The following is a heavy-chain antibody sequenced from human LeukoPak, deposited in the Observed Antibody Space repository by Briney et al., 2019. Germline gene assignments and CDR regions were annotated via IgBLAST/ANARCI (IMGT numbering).Heavy chain of an antibody. CDR1: GFTFSSYE. Sequence: GGSLRLSCAASGFTFSSYEMNWVRQAPGKGLEWVSYISSSGSTIYYADSVKGRFTISRDNAKNSLYLQMNSLRAEDTAVYYCARDDHSSSWTFFPWGQGTLVTVSS. D-gene: IGHD6-13*01. CDR2: ISSSGSTI. CDR3: ARDDHSSSWTFFP. J-gene: IGHJ5*02. V-gene: IGHV3-48*03.